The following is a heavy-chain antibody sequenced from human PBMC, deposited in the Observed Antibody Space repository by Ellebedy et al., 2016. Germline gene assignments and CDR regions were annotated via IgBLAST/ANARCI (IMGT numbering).Heavy chain of an antibody. D-gene: IGHD3-22*01. CDR1: GFTFSSYS. CDR3: ARRHYDSSGRTDAFDV. CDR2: SSGSGGDT. V-gene: IGHV3-23*01. J-gene: IGHJ3*01. Sequence: GESLKISXAASGFTFSSYSLNWVRQAPGKGLEWVSASSGSGGDTYYADSVKGRFTTSRDNSKNTLYLQMNSLRAEDTALYYCARRHYDSSGRTDAFDVWGQGTLVTVSS.